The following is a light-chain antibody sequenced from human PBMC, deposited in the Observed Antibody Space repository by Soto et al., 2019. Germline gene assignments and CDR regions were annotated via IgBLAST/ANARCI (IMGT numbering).Light chain of an antibody. J-gene: IGKJ1*01. CDR2: DVS. Sequence: IRMPQSPSTLSASVGDRVTITCRASQSISSWVAWYQQKPGKAPKLLIYDVSSLESGVPSRFSGSGSGTEFTLAISSLQPDDFATYYCQQYNSYLWTFGQGTKVDIK. CDR3: QQYNSYLWT. CDR1: QSISSW. V-gene: IGKV1-5*01.